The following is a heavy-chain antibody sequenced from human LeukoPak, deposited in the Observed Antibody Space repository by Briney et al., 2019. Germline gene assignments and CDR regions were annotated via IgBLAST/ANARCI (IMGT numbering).Heavy chain of an antibody. CDR2: IIPIFGTA. V-gene: IGHV1-69*13. J-gene: IGHJ6*03. D-gene: IGHD2-8*01. CDR3: ARRGVLDCTNGVCYNSARSYYYYMDV. CDR1: GGTFSSYA. Sequence: SVKVSCKASGGTFSSYAISWVRQAPGQGLEWMGGIIPIFGTANYAQKFQGRVTITADESTSTAYMELSSLRSEDTAVYYCARRGVLDCTNGVCYNSARSYYYYMDVWGKGTTVTVSS.